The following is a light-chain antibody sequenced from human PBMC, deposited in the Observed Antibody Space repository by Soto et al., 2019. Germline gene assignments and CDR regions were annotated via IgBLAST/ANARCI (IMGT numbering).Light chain of an antibody. CDR2: AAS. Sequence: DIQMTQSPSSLSASVGDRVTITCRPSQSIAKFLNWYQQKPGSAPRLLISAASTLQNGVPSRFSGSGSGTDFALTINSLQPEDSATYYGQQSYSTLTFGQGTRLEIK. J-gene: IGKJ5*01. CDR1: QSIAKF. CDR3: QQSYSTLT. V-gene: IGKV1-39*01.